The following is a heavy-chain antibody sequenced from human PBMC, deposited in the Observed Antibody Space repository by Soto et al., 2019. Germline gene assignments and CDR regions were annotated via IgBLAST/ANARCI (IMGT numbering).Heavy chain of an antibody. CDR3: AKSPSYGSGSGDYGMDV. J-gene: IGHJ6*02. CDR2: ISHDGSKK. D-gene: IGHD3-10*01. CDR1: GFTFISYG. Sequence: PWGSLRLSCAASGFTFISYGMHFFRHSPFKWLEWVAVISHDGSKKYHADSVKGRFTISRDNSKNTLYMQMNSLRPEDTAVYYCAKSPSYGSGSGDYGMDVWGQGTTVTSP. V-gene: IGHV3-30*18.